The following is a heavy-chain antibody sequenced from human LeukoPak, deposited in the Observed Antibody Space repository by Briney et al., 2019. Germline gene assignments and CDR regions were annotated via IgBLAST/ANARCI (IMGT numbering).Heavy chain of an antibody. CDR3: ARARLATGYYFDC. CDR1: GFTFSNYL. J-gene: IGHJ4*02. Sequence: GGSLRLSCAASGFTFSNYLMHWVRQAPGKGLEWVALMSYDGSNSNYADSVKGRFTISRDNSKNTLYLQMNSLRAEDTAVYYCARARLATGYYFDCWGQGTLVTVSS. D-gene: IGHD3-9*01. CDR2: MSYDGSNS. V-gene: IGHV3-30-3*01.